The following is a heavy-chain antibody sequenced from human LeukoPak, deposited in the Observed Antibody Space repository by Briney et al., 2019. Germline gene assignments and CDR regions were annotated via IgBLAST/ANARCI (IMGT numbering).Heavy chain of an antibody. CDR1: GFTFSSYG. CDR2: IRYDGSNQ. D-gene: IGHD6-19*01. J-gene: IGHJ4*02. Sequence: GGSLRLSCAASGFTFSSYGMHWVRQAPGKGLEWVAFIRYDGSNQYYADSVKGRFTISRDNSKNALYLQMNSLRAEDTAVYYCAKDGIAASGWYADYWGQGTLVTVSS. V-gene: IGHV3-30*02. CDR3: AKDGIAASGWYADY.